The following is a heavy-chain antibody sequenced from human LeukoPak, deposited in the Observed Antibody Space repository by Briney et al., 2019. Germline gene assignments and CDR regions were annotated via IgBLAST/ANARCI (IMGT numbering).Heavy chain of an antibody. J-gene: IGHJ4*02. CDR1: GFTFNNYG. V-gene: IGHV3-30*18. D-gene: IGHD2-2*01. CDR2: ISYDGRNK. CDR3: AKGPLRGTAAAIDY. Sequence: RGSLRLSCAASGFTFNNYGMHWVRQAPGKGLEWVAVISYDGRNKHYPDSVKGRFTISRDISTDTLWLQMDSLRTEDTAVYYCAKGPLRGTAAAIDYWGQGTLVTVSS.